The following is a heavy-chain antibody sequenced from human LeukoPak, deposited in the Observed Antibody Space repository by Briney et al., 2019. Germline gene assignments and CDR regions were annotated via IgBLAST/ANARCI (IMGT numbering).Heavy chain of an antibody. CDR3: AKDVLWPEFEVDY. CDR1: GFTFSSYW. Sequence: GGSLRLSCAASGFTFSSYWMSWVRQAPGKGLEWVANIKQDGSEKYYVDSVKGRFTISRDNAKNSLYLQMNSLRAEDTAVYYCAKDVLWPEFEVDYWGQGTLVTVSS. D-gene: IGHD3-10*01. CDR2: IKQDGSEK. J-gene: IGHJ4*02. V-gene: IGHV3-7*01.